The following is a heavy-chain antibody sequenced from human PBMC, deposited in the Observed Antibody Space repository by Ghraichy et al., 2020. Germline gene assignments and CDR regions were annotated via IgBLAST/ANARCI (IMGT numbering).Heavy chain of an antibody. CDR2: IYYSGST. D-gene: IGHD6-19*01. V-gene: IGHV4-39*01. Sequence: SQTLSLTCTVSGGSISSSSYYWGWIRQPPGKGLEWIGSIYYSGSTYYNPSLKSRVTISVDTSKNQFSLKLSSVTAADTAVYYCAKPERGYSSGWVYWGQGTLVTVSS. CDR3: AKPERGYSSGWVY. CDR1: GGSISSSSYY. J-gene: IGHJ4*02.